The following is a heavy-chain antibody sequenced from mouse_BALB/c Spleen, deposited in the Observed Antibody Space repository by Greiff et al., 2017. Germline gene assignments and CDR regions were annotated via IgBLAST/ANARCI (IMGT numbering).Heavy chain of an antibody. Sequence: DVKLEESGPGLVKPSQSLSLTCTVTGYSITSDYAWNWIRQFPGNKLEWMGYISYSGSTSYNPSLKSRISITRDTSKNQFFLQLISVTTEDTATYYCARYGSSYYFDYWGQGTTLTVSS. D-gene: IGHD1-1*01. CDR3: ARYGSSYYFDY. CDR2: ISYSGST. CDR1: GYSITSDYA. V-gene: IGHV3-2*02. J-gene: IGHJ2*01.